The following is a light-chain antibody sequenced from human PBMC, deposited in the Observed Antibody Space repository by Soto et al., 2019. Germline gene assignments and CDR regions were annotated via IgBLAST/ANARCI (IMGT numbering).Light chain of an antibody. CDR1: QSVNNN. CDR3: QQYNNWRT. CDR2: GVS. J-gene: IGKJ1*01. V-gene: IGKV3-15*01. Sequence: MTQSPATLSGCTGERPTLVCRASQSVNNNLAWYQRKPGQAPRLPIHGVSTRATGIPARFSGSGSGTEFTLTISSLQSEDFAVYYCQQYNNWRTSGQGAKADIK.